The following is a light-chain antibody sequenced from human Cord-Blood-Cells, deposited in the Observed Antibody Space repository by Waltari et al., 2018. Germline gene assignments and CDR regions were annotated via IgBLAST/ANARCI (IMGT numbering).Light chain of an antibody. V-gene: IGLV1-44*01. CDR1: SSNIGRNT. J-gene: IGLJ1*01. Sequence: QSVLTPPPSASGTPGQRVTISCSGSSSNIGRNTVNWYQRLPGTAPKLLIYINNQRPAGVPDRFSGSKSGTSASLAISVLQSEDEADYYCAAWDDSLNGYVFGTGTKVTVL. CDR2: INN. CDR3: AAWDDSLNGYV.